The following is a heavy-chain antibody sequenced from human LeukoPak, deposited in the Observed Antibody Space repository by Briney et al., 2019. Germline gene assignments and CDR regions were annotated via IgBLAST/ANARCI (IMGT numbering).Heavy chain of an antibody. Sequence: SVKVSCKASGGTFSSYAISWVRQAPGQGLECMGGIIPIFGTANYAQKFQGRVTITTDESTSTAYMELSGLRSEDTAVYYCARAQVGADPTSFDYWGQGTLVTVSS. V-gene: IGHV1-69*05. J-gene: IGHJ4*02. CDR2: IIPIFGTA. CDR3: ARAQVGADPTSFDY. D-gene: IGHD1-26*01. CDR1: GGTFSSYA.